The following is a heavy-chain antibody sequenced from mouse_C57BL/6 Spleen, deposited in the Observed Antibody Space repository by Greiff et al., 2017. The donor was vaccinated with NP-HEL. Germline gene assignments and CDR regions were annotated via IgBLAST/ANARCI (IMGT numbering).Heavy chain of an antibody. V-gene: IGHV1-52*01. Sequence: QVQLQQPGAELVRPGSSVKLSCKASGYTFTSYWMHWVKQRPIQGLEWIGNIDPSDSETHYNQKFKDKATLTVDKSSSTAYMQLSSLTSEDSAVYYCARRAYYSNSRVYFDYWGQGTTLTVSS. CDR1: GYTFTSYW. CDR3: ARRAYYSNSRVYFDY. D-gene: IGHD2-5*01. CDR2: IDPSDSET. J-gene: IGHJ2*01.